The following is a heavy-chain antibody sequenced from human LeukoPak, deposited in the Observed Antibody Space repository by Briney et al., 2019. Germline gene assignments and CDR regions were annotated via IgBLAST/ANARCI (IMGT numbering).Heavy chain of an antibody. CDR1: GGSISSSSYY. Sequence: SESLSLTCTVSGGSISSSSYYWGWIRQPPGKGLEWIGSIYYSGSTYYNPSLKSRVTISVDTSKNQFSLKLSSVTAADTAVYYCARVSGSKTSDYYYYYMDVWGKGTTVTVSS. V-gene: IGHV4-39*07. D-gene: IGHD1-26*01. J-gene: IGHJ6*03. CDR3: ARVSGSKTSDYYYYYMDV. CDR2: IYYSGST.